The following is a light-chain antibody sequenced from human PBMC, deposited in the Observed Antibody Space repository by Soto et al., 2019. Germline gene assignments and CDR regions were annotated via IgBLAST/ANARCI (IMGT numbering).Light chain of an antibody. V-gene: IGLV2-14*02. Sequence: QSALTQPASVSGSPGQSITISCTGTSSDVGSYNLVSWYQQHPGKAPKLMIYEGSKRPSGVSNRFSGSKSGNTASLTISGLQAEDEADYYCSSYTTSGTLLCVFGTGTKLTVL. J-gene: IGLJ1*01. CDR1: SSDVGSYNL. CDR2: EGS. CDR3: SSYTTSGTLLCV.